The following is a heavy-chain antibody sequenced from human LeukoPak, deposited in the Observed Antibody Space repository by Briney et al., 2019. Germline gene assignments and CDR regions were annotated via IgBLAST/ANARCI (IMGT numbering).Heavy chain of an antibody. D-gene: IGHD3-22*01. CDR2: ISAYNGNT. J-gene: IGHJ4*02. CDR1: GYTFTSYG. V-gene: IGHV1-18*01. CDR3: ARAPIYYDSSGYYYDY. Sequence: ASVKVSCKASGYTFTSYGISWVRQAPGQGLEWMGWISAYNGNTNYAQKLQGRVTMTTDTSTSTAYMELRSLRSDDTAVYYCARAPIYYDSSGYYYDYWGQGTLVTVS.